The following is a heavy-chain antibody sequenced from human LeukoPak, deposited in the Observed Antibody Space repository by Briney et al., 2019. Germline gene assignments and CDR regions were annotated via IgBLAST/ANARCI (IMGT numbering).Heavy chain of an antibody. CDR3: ARERVGATLNDAFDI. V-gene: IGHV3-48*03. CDR2: ISSSGSTI. J-gene: IGHJ3*02. CDR1: GFTFGSYE. D-gene: IGHD1-26*01. Sequence: GGSLRLSCAASGFTFGSYEMNWVRQAPGKGLEWVSYISSSGSTIYYADSVKGRFTISRDNAKNSLYLQMNSLRAEDTAVYYCARERVGATLNDAFDIWGQGTMVTVSS.